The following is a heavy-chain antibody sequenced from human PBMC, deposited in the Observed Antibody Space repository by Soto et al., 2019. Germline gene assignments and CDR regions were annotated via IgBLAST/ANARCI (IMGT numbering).Heavy chain of an antibody. J-gene: IGHJ4*02. Sequence: QVQLVESGGGVVQPGRSLRLSCAASGFTFSSYGMHWVRQAPGKGLEWVAVIWYDGSNKYYADSVKGRFTISRDNSKNTLYLQMNSLRAEDTAVYYCARDMGFVVVVAAKDYWGQGTLVTVSS. CDR2: IWYDGSNK. D-gene: IGHD2-15*01. CDR1: GFTFSSYG. V-gene: IGHV3-33*01. CDR3: ARDMGFVVVVAAKDY.